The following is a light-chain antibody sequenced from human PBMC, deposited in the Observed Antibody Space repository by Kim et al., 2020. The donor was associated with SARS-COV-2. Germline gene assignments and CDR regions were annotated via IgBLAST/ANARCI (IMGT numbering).Light chain of an antibody. Sequence: ASVGDRVTITCRASQAINNHLAWYQQKPGKVPKLLIYAASTLQSGVPSRCSGSGSGTDFTLTISSLQPEDVATYYCQRYYSAPLTFGQGTKVDIK. V-gene: IGKV1-27*01. CDR1: QAINNH. CDR3: QRYYSAPLT. J-gene: IGKJ1*01. CDR2: AAS.